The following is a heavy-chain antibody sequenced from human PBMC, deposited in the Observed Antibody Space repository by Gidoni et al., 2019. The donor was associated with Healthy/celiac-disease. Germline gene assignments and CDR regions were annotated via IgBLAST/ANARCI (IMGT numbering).Heavy chain of an antibody. Sequence: QVQLQESGPGLVKPPQTLSLTFTVPVGSLSSRGYSWSWTRQHPGKGLEWIGYIYYNGSNYYNPSLKSRVTISVDTSKNQFSLKLSSVTAADTAVYYCARALDSSSDDNWFDPWGQGTLVTVSS. J-gene: IGHJ5*02. D-gene: IGHD6-13*01. CDR1: VGSLSSRGYS. V-gene: IGHV4-31*03. CDR3: ARALDSSSDDNWFDP. CDR2: IYYNGSN.